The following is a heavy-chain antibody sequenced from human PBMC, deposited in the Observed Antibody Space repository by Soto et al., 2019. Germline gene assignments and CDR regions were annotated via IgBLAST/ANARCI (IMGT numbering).Heavy chain of an antibody. Sequence: EVQLVESGGGLVKPGGSLRLSCAASGFTFSSYSMNWVRQAPGKGLEWVSSISSSSSYIYYADSVKGRFTISRDNAKNSLYLQMNSLRAEDTAVYYCAREGATGDWPHLGYWGQGTLVTVSS. CDR2: ISSSSSYI. V-gene: IGHV3-21*01. D-gene: IGHD1-26*01. CDR1: GFTFSSYS. J-gene: IGHJ4*02. CDR3: AREGATGDWPHLGY.